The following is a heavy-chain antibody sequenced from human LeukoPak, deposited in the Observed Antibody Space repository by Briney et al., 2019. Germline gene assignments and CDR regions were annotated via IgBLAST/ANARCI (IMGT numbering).Heavy chain of an antibody. J-gene: IGHJ3*02. D-gene: IGHD3-22*01. Sequence: ASVKVSCKASGYTFTSYGISWVRQAPGQGLEWMGWISAYNGNTNYAQKFQGRVTITADKSTSTAYMELSSLRSEDTAVYYCASSNYYDSSGPLDAFDIWGQGTMVTVSS. CDR1: GYTFTSYG. V-gene: IGHV1-18*01. CDR2: ISAYNGNT. CDR3: ASSNYYDSSGPLDAFDI.